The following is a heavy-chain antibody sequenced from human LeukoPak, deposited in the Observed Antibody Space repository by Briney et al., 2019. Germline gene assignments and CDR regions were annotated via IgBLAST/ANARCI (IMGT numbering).Heavy chain of an antibody. V-gene: IGHV4-34*01. CDR3: AREKYYYDSSGYSVD. CDR1: GGSFSGYY. Sequence: SETLSLTCAVYGGSFSGYYWSWIRQPPGKGLEWIGEINHSGSTNYNPSLKSRVTMSVDTSKNQFSLKLSSVTAADTAVYYCAREKYYYDSSGYSVDWGQGTLVTVSS. J-gene: IGHJ4*02. D-gene: IGHD3-22*01. CDR2: INHSGST.